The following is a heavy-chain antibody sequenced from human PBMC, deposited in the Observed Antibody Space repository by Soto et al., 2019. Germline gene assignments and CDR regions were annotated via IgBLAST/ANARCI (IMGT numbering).Heavy chain of an antibody. CDR2: IYHSGSS. D-gene: IGHD1-26*01. CDR1: GRSINSSGW. CDR3: ARGRLYVGQSGNYKNTYYFDY. V-gene: IGHV4-4*02. J-gene: IGHJ4*02. Sequence: SETLSLTCAVSGRSINSSGWWSWVCESPGKGLEWIGEIYHSGSSNYNPSLKSRVTISVDKSKNQFSLNLSSVTAADTAVYYFARGRLYVGQSGNYKNTYYFDYWGQGTLVTVS.